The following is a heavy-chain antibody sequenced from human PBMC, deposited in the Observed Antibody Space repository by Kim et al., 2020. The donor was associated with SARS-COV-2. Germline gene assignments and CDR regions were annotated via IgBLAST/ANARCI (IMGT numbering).Heavy chain of an antibody. D-gene: IGHD2-21*02. CDR1: GFTFNNYA. CDR2: ICGSGT. CDR3: AKFSKGDGACTDAFDI. J-gene: IGHJ3*02. Sequence: GGSLRLSCAASGFTFNNYALSWVRQAPGKWLEWVSAICGSGTYYTNFVKGRFTISRDNSYNTLYLQMNSLRAEDTAIYYCAKFSKGDGACTDAFDIWGQGTMVTVSS. V-gene: IGHV3-23*01.